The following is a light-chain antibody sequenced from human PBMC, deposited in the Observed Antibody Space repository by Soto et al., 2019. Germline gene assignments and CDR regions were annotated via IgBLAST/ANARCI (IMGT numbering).Light chain of an antibody. Sequence: IVMAQSPGNLSLSPGERATLSCRASRSVSSNLAWYQQKPGQAPRLLIYGASTRATGIPDRFRASASGTDFTLTISRLEPEDFAVYFCQQYGGSPAITFGQGTRLEIK. CDR2: GAS. CDR3: QQYGGSPAIT. V-gene: IGKV3-20*01. J-gene: IGKJ5*01. CDR1: RSVSSN.